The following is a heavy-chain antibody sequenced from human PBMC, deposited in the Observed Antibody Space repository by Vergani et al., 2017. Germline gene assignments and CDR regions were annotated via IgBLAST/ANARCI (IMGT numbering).Heavy chain of an antibody. CDR3: AREYSSSVGFLAY. V-gene: IGHV4-4*07. D-gene: IGHD6-6*01. CDR2: IYTSEST. Sequence: QVQLQESGPGLVKPSETLSLTCIVSGGSISPYYWSWIRQPAGKGLEWVGRIYTSESTNYNPSLKSRVIMSVDTSKNLFSLKLSTVTAADTAVYYCAREYSSSVGFLAYWGQGTLVTVSS. CDR1: GGSISPYY. J-gene: IGHJ4*02.